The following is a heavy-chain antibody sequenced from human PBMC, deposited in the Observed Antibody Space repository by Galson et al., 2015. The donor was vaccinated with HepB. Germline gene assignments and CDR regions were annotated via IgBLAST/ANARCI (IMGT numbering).Heavy chain of an antibody. CDR2: IYWDDDK. J-gene: IGHJ4*02. CDR1: GFSLSTSGVG. Sequence: PALVKLTQTLTLTCTFSGFSLSTSGVGVGWIRQPPGKALEWLALIYWDDDKRYRPFLKSRLTITKDTSKHQVVLTMTNMDPVATATYYFAHSYSGSYWTVLCDYWGQGTLVTVSS. V-gene: IGHV2-5*02. D-gene: IGHD1-26*01. CDR3: AHSYSGSYWTVLCDY.